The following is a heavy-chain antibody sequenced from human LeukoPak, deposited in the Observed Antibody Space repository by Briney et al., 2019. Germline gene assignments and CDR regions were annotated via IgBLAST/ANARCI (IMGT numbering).Heavy chain of an antibody. CDR2: IYSGGST. J-gene: IGHJ3*02. CDR1: GLTVRNNY. Sequence: GSLRLSCAASGLTVRNNYMSWVRQAPGKGLEWVSVIYSGGSTYYADFVKGRFTFSKDNSKNTLYLQMTNLRVEDTAVYYCARGVGQDAFDIWGQGTMVTVSS. V-gene: IGHV3-53*01. D-gene: IGHD1-26*01. CDR3: ARGVGQDAFDI.